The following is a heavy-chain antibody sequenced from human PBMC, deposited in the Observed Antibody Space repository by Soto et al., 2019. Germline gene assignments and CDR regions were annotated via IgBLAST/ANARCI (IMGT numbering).Heavy chain of an antibody. CDR2: IYYSGST. CDR3: ARGVVVVVAATRTSSMDV. J-gene: IGHJ6*02. CDR1: GGSISSGGYY. D-gene: IGHD2-15*01. V-gene: IGHV4-31*03. Sequence: SETLSLTCTVSGGSISSGGYYWSWIRQHPGKGLEWIGYIYYSGSTYYNPSLKSRVTISVDTSKNQFSLKLSSVTAADTAVYYCARGVVVVVAATRTSSMDVWGQGTTVTVSS.